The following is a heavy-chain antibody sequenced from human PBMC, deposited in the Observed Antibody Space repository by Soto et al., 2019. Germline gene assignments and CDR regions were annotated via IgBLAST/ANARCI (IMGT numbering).Heavy chain of an antibody. J-gene: IGHJ6*03. CDR3: ARGVILWFGELSRRGGYHYYMDV. CDR1: GGSFSGYQ. CDR2: INDSGNI. D-gene: IGHD3-10*01. V-gene: IGHV4-34*01. Sequence: QVQLQQWGAGLLKPSETLSLTCAVYGGSFSGYQWSWIRQTPGKGLEWIGEINDSGNINYNPSLKSRVTILLDTPKKQISLKLSSVTAADSAGYYCARGVILWFGELSRRGGYHYYMDVWGKGTTVTVSS.